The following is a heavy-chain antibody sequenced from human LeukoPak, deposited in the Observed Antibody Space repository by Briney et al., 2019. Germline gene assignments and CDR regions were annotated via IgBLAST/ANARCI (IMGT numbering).Heavy chain of an antibody. J-gene: IGHJ4*02. CDR2: IYAGGGT. D-gene: IGHD5-18*01. CDR1: GGSISDYY. CDR3: ARKAGGINYGYDYFDY. V-gene: IGHV4-4*07. Sequence: PSETLSLTCTVSGGSISDYYWSWIRQPAGKGLEWLGLIYAGGGTNYNPSLKGRGTMSVDTSKDHFSLRLTSMTAADTAVYYCARKAGGINYGYDYFDYWGQGILVTVSS.